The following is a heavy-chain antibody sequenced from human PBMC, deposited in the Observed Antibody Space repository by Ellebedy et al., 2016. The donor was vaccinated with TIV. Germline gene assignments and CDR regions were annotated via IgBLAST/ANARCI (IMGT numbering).Heavy chain of an antibody. D-gene: IGHD3-22*01. CDR1: GGSVSSNHW. CDR2: MFHSRST. CDR3: GRYYDSSGGSFFDY. V-gene: IGHV4-4*02. J-gene: IGHJ4*02. Sequence: MPSETLSLTCAVSGGSVSSNHWRCWVRQPPGKGLEWNGEMFHSRSTNYNPSPKSRVTISVDKSKNQFSLKLTSVTAADTAVYYCGRYYDSSGGSFFDYWGQGTLVTVSS.